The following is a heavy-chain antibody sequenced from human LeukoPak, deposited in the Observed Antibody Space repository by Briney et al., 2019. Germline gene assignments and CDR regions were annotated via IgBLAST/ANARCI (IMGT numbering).Heavy chain of an antibody. J-gene: IGHJ5*02. Sequence: GGSLRLSCEASGFNFDTFAMSWVRQPPGKGLEWVSSISGTTDVAYYADSVKGRFTISRDNSKNTLYLQMNRLRVEDTAIYYCAGSGILGWGGFDPWGQGSLVTVSS. CDR1: GFNFDTFA. V-gene: IGHV3-23*01. CDR3: AGSGILGWGGFDP. D-gene: IGHD3-3*01. CDR2: ISGTTDVA.